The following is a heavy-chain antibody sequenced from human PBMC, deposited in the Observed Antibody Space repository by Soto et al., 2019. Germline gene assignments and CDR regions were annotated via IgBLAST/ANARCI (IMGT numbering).Heavy chain of an antibody. CDR3: AKAPYSYGYY. J-gene: IGHJ4*02. V-gene: IGHV3-30*18. Sequence: GGSLRLSCAASGFTFSSYGMHWVRPAPGKGLEWVAVISYDGSNKYYADSVKGRFTISRDNSKNTLYLQMNSLRAEDTAVYYCAKAPYSYGYYWGQGTLVTVSS. D-gene: IGHD5-18*01. CDR1: GFTFSSYG. CDR2: ISYDGSNK.